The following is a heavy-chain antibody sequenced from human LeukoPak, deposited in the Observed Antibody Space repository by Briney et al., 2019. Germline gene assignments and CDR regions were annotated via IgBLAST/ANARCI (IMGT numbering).Heavy chain of an antibody. D-gene: IGHD3-22*01. CDR2: IDTKTGNP. CDR1: GYTFSSCA. V-gene: IGHV7-4-1*02. CDR3: AIHPSDSSGYFSY. J-gene: IGHJ4*02. Sequence: GASVKVSCKASGYTFSSCAINWVRQAPGQGLEYMGWIDTKTGNPTYAQAFTGRFAFSLDTSVSTAYLQISSLKAEDTAVYYCAIHPSDSSGYFSYWGQGVLVTVSS.